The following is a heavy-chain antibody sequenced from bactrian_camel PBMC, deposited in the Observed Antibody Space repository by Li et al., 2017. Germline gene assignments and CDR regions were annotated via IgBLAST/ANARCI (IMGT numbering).Heavy chain of an antibody. D-gene: IGHD1*01. CDR1: EGTITSDC. J-gene: IGHJ4*01. CDR3: ATGHVPGLVCRKQDKWNN. CDR2: IFPGADST. V-gene: IGHV3S28*01. Sequence: QLVESGGVSVQAGGSLRISCAASEGTITSDCMGWFRQAPGKGREDVARIFPGADSTYYADSVKGRFTLSLDNAKNTLYLQMNSLKPEDTAMYYYATGHVPGLVCRKQDKWNNWGRGTQVTVS.